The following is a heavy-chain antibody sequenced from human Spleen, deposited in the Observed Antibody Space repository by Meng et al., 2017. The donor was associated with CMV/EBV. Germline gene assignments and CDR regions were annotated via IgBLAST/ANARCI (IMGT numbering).Heavy chain of an antibody. J-gene: IGHJ4*02. CDR3: ARDPGIAARFFDY. CDR2: INHSGST. D-gene: IGHD6-6*01. CDR1: GGSFSGYD. V-gene: IGHV4-34*01. Sequence: TCAVYGGSFSGYDWSWIRQPPGKGLEWIGEINHSGSTNYNPSLKSRVTISIDTSKNQFSLKLSSVTAADTAVYYCARDPGIAARFFDYWGQGTLVTVSS.